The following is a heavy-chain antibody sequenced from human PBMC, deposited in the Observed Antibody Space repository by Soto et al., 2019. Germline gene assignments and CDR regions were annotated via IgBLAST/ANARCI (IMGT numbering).Heavy chain of an antibody. Sequence: EVRLLESGGGLVQPGGSLRLSCAASEFTFSSNAMHWVRQAPGKGLEWVSGITGSGSTIFYADSVKGRFTISRDNFKNTLSLHMSSLRAEDTAIYYCAKDFTAYLSSWFHLWGQGTLVTVSS. CDR1: EFTFSSNA. J-gene: IGHJ5*02. CDR2: ITGSGSTI. D-gene: IGHD6-13*01. CDR3: AKDFTAYLSSWFHL. V-gene: IGHV3-23*01.